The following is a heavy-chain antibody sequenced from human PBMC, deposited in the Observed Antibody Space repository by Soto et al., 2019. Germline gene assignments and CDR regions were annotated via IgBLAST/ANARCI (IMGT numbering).Heavy chain of an antibody. V-gene: IGHV3-15*07. Sequence: GGSLRLSCAASGFTFSNAWMNWVRQAPGKGLEWVGRINSKTDGGLTDYAAPVKGKFTISRDDSKNTLYLQMNSLKTEDPAVYYCPTVVGLASFDYYYYYVIDVWGQGTPVTVSS. J-gene: IGHJ6*02. CDR2: INSKTDGGLT. CDR3: PTVVGLASFDYYYYYVIDV. D-gene: IGHD2-15*01. CDR1: GFTFSNAW.